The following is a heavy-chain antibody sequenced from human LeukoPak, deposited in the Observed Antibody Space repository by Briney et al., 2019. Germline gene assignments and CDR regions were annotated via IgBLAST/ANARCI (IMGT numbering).Heavy chain of an antibody. D-gene: IGHD3-22*01. CDR1: GFTFSRYT. CDR3: ARDPGYDSSGYWGY. V-gene: IGHV3-30*04. J-gene: IGHJ4*02. Sequence: TGGSLRLSCAASGFTFSRYTMHWVRQAPGKGLEWVAVISRDGENQNYADSVKGRLTISRDNSKNTLFLQMNSLRADDTAVYYCARDPGYDSSGYWGYWGQGTLVTVSS. CDR2: ISRDGENQ.